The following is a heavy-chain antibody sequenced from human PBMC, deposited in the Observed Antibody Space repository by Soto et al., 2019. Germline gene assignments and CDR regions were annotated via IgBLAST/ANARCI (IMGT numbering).Heavy chain of an antibody. CDR2: ISSSSSTI. CDR3: AREDWYAFWSGYCLNCFDP. D-gene: IGHD3-3*01. J-gene: IGHJ5*02. V-gene: IGHV3-48*02. Sequence: EVPLVESGGVVVQPGGSLRLSCAAAGFTFSSYSMNWVRQAPGKGLEWVAYISSSSSTIYYADSVKGRFTISRDNAKNSLYLQMNSLRDEDTAVYFGAREDWYAFWSGYCLNCFDPWGQGTLVTVSS. CDR1: GFTFSSYS.